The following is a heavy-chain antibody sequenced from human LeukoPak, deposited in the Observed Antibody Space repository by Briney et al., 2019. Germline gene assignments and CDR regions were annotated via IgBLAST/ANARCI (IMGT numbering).Heavy chain of an antibody. CDR2: TYPSDSYI. CDR3: ARHYYDSSGYQQYAFGI. D-gene: IGHD3-22*01. CDR1: GYTFTNYS. J-gene: IGHJ3*02. V-gene: IGHV5-10-1*01. Sequence: ASVKVSCKASGYTFTNYSISWVRQIPGQGLEWMGTTYPSDSYINYRPSFQGHVSISADKSISTAYLQWSSPKASDTAVYYCARHYYDSSGYQQYAFGIWGQGTMVTVSS.